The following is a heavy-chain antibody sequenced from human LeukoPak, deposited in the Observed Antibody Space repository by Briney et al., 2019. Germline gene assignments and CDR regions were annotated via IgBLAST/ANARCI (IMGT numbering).Heavy chain of an antibody. V-gene: IGHV3-30*03. D-gene: IGHD6-13*01. CDR3: ARDREGKAAAGRYYYYGMDV. J-gene: IGHJ6*02. CDR2: ISYDGSNK. Sequence: PGGSLRLSCAASGFTFSSYGMHWVRQAPGKGLEWVAVISYDGSNKYYADSVKGRFTISRDNAKNSLYLQMNSLRAEDTAVYYCARDREGKAAAGRYYYYGMDVWGQGTTVTVSS. CDR1: GFTFSSYG.